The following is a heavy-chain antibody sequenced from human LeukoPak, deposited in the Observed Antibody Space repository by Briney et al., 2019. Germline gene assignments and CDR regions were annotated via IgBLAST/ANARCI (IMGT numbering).Heavy chain of an antibody. CDR2: IIPIFGTA. J-gene: IGHJ4*02. V-gene: IGHV1-69*06. CDR1: GGTFSSYA. D-gene: IGHD3-22*01. Sequence: SVKVSCKASGGTFSSYAISWVRQAPGQGLEWMGGIIPIFGTANYAQKFQGRVTITADKSTSTAYMELSSLRSEDTAVYYCARRNDSSGYLPYYFDYWGQGTLVTVSS. CDR3: ARRNDSSGYLPYYFDY.